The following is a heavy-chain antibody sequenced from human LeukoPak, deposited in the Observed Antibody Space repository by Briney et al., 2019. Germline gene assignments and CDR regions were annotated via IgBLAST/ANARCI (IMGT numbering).Heavy chain of an antibody. CDR3: ARDRNLRKLYYFDY. Sequence: SETLSLTCAVYGGSFSGYYWSWIGQPPGKGLEWIGEINHSGSTNYNPSLKSRVTISVDTSKNQFSLKLSSVTAADTAVYYCARDRNLRKLYYFDYWGQGTLVTVSS. V-gene: IGHV4-34*01. CDR1: GGSFSGYY. D-gene: IGHD5-12*01. CDR2: INHSGST. J-gene: IGHJ4*02.